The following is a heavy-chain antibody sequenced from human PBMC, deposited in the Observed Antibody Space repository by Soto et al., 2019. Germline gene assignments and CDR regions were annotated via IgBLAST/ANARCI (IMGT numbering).Heavy chain of an antibody. CDR3: SRSHYYGRSGYYYVVRADAFDV. J-gene: IGHJ3*01. Sequence: GASVKVSCKGSGYNLPDHSVDWVRQAPGQKVERMGWVNSENGNTRYSQNFQGRVTITVDTSAHTVYLELSSLSSEDTAVYYCSRSHYYGRSGYYYVVRADAFDVWGQGTMVTVSS. CDR2: VNSENGNT. CDR1: GYNLPDHS. D-gene: IGHD3-22*01. V-gene: IGHV1-3*01.